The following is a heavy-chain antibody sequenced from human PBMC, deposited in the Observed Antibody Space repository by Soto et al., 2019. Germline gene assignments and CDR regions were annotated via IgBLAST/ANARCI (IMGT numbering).Heavy chain of an antibody. Sequence: QVQLVESGGGVVHPGRSLRLSCAASGFTFKNYDMHWLSQAPGKGLEWVAAISHDGTNKYYADSVNGRFTISRDNSKDTLDLELNSLRPEDTAVYYCATTVYIPYYFDKWGQGTLVTVSS. D-gene: IGHD1-1*01. CDR3: ATTVYIPYYFDK. V-gene: IGHV3-30-3*01. CDR2: ISHDGTNK. J-gene: IGHJ4*02. CDR1: GFTFKNYD.